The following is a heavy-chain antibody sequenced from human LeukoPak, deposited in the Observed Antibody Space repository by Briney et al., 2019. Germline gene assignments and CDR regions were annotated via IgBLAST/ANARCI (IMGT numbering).Heavy chain of an antibody. J-gene: IGHJ4*02. CDR2: INHSGST. CDR1: GFTFSSYA. D-gene: IGHD4-17*01. CDR3: ARGTETTGYFDF. V-gene: IGHV4-34*01. Sequence: PGGSLRLSCAASGFTFSSYAMSWIRQPPGKGLEWIGEINHSGSTNYNPSLKSRVTISVDTSKNQFSLTLGSVTAADTAVYHCARGTETTGYFDFWGPGTLVTVSS.